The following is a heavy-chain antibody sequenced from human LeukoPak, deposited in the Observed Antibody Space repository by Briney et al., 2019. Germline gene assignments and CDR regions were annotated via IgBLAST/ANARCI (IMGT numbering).Heavy chain of an antibody. J-gene: IGHJ4*02. CDR2: ISYDGSNK. V-gene: IGHV3-30*18. CDR1: GFTFSSYG. D-gene: IGHD6-19*01. Sequence: SGGSLRLSCAASGFTFSSYGMHWVRQAPGKGLEWVAVISYDGSNKYYADSVKGRFTIYRDNSKNALYLLMNSLRDEDTAVYYCAKTPMTSGWNHFDSWGQGTLVTVSS. CDR3: AKTPMTSGWNHFDS.